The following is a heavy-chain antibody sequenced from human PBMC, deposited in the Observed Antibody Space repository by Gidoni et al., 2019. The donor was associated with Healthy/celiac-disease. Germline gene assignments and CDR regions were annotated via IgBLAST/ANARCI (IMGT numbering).Heavy chain of an antibody. CDR2: ISYDGSNK. J-gene: IGHJ6*03. CDR1: GDTVSSYG. Sequence: QVQLVESGGGVVQPGRSLRLSCAASGDTVSSYGMHWVRQAPGKGRALVAVISYDGSNKYYADSVKGRFTISRDNSKNTLYLQMHSLRAEDTAVYYCAKDPDVLRFLDHGGYMDVWGKGTTVTVSS. V-gene: IGHV3-30*18. D-gene: IGHD3-3*01. CDR3: AKDPDVLRFLDHGGYMDV.